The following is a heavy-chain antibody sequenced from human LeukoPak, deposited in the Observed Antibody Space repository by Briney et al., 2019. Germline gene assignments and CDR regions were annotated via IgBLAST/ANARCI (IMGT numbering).Heavy chain of an antibody. V-gene: IGHV4-39*01. CDR1: GGSVSSTEFY. J-gene: IGHJ4*02. Sequence: PSETLSVTCTVSGGSVSSTEFYWGWIRQPPGKGLQWIGNIYYTGSTYYNPSLNSRVAMSVDTSQNQFSLKMASVTAADTAVYYCARLSKGRYFDYIFDNWGQGTLVTVSS. CDR3: ARLSKGRYFDYIFDN. D-gene: IGHD3-9*01. CDR2: IYYTGST.